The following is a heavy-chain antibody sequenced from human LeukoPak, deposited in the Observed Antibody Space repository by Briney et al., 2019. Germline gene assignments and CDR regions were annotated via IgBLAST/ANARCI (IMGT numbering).Heavy chain of an antibody. D-gene: IGHD3-16*02. J-gene: IGHJ4*02. Sequence: ASVKVSCKASGYTFTSYDINWVRQATGQGLEWMGWMNPNSGNTGYAQKLQGRVTMTRNTSISTAYMELSSLRSEDTAVYYCARRYDYVWGSYRYNYFDYWGQGTLVTVSS. CDR3: ARRYDYVWGSYRYNYFDY. CDR2: MNPNSGNT. CDR1: GYTFTSYD. V-gene: IGHV1-8*01.